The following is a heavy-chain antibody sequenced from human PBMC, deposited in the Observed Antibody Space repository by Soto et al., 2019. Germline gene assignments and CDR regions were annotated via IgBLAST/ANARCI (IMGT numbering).Heavy chain of an antibody. J-gene: IGHJ6*02. CDR2: IYYSGST. Sequence: SETLSLTCTVSGGSISSSSYYWGWIRQPPGKGLEWIGYIYYSGSTNYNPSLKSRVTISVDTSKNQFSLKLSSVTAADTAVYYCARADGSGSDYYYYYYGMDVWGQGTTVTVSS. CDR1: GGSISSSSYY. CDR3: ARADGSGSDYYYYYYGMDV. D-gene: IGHD3-10*01. V-gene: IGHV4-61*05.